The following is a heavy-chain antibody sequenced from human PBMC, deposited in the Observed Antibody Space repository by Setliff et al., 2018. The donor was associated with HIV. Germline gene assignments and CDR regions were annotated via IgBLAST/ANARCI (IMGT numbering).Heavy chain of an antibody. D-gene: IGHD6-19*01. CDR1: GFTFSTYA. V-gene: IGHV3-15*01. J-gene: IGHJ5*02. CDR2: IKTTTDGGAT. Sequence: GGSLRLSCAASGFTFSTYAMSWVRQAPGKGLEWVGRIKTTTDGGATHYAAPVKGRFNISRDDSKSILHLQMSSLKTEDTAVYYCTTALGMTMAGNWFDPWGQGTLVTAPQ. CDR3: TTALGMTMAGNWFDP.